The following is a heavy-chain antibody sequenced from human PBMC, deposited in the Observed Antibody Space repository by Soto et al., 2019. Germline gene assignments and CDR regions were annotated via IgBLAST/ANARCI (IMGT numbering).Heavy chain of an antibody. V-gene: IGHV1-18*01. Sequence: ASVKVSCKASGYTFTSYGISWVRQAPGQGLEWMGWISAYNGNTNYAQKLQGRVTMTTDTSTSTAYMELRSLRSDDTAVYYCARDGSVYNWNYYYYMDVWGKGTTVTVSS. J-gene: IGHJ6*03. D-gene: IGHD1-20*01. CDR1: GYTFTSYG. CDR2: ISAYNGNT. CDR3: ARDGSVYNWNYYYYMDV.